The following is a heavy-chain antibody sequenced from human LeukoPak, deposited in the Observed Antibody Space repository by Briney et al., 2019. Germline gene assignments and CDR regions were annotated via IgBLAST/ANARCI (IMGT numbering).Heavy chain of an antibody. CDR1: GYTFTGYY. J-gene: IGHJ3*02. V-gene: IGHV1-2*02. CDR2: INPNSGGT. D-gene: IGHD3-10*01. Sequence: ASVKVSCKASGYTFTGYYMHWVRQAPGQGLEWMGWINPNSGGTNYAQKFQGRVTMTRDTSISTAYMELSRLRSDDTAVYYCALSVLLWFGEFPSTPYDVAFDIWGQGTMVTVSS. CDR3: ALSVLLWFGEFPSTPYDVAFDI.